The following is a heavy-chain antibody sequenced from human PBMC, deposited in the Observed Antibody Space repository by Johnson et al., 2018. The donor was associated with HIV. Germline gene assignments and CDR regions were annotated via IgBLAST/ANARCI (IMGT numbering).Heavy chain of an antibody. CDR1: GFTFSSAW. D-gene: IGHD6-25*01. V-gene: IGHV3-30*03. CDR3: ATIAAHGAAFDI. CDR2: ISYDGSNK. J-gene: IGHJ3*02. Sequence: QMLLVESGGGLVKPGGSLRLSCVASGFTFSSAWMGWVRQAPGKGLEWVALISYDGSNKYHADSVKGRFTISRDNSKNTLYLQMNSLRPEDTAAYYCATIAAHGAAFDIWGQGTVVTVSS.